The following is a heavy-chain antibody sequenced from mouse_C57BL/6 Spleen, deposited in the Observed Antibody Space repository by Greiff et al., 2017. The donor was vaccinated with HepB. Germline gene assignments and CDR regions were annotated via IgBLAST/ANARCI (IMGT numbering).Heavy chain of an antibody. CDR2: IDPSDSYT. Sequence: VQLQESGAELVMPGASVKLSCKASGYTFTSYWMHWVKQRPGQGLEWIGEIDPSDSYTNYNQKFKGKSTLTVDKSSSTAYMQLSSLTSEDSAVYYCARWVYYYGSSYGYFDVWGTGTTVTVSS. CDR3: ARWVYYYGSSYGYFDV. V-gene: IGHV1-69*01. CDR1: GYTFTSYW. J-gene: IGHJ1*03. D-gene: IGHD1-1*01.